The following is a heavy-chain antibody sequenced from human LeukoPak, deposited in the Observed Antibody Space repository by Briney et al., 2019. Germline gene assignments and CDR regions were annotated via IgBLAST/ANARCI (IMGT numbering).Heavy chain of an antibody. CDR2: INHSGST. V-gene: IGHV4-34*01. D-gene: IGHD3-3*02. CDR1: GGSFSGYY. J-gene: IGHJ4*02. Sequence: PSETLSLXCAVYGGSFSGYYWSWIRPPPGKGLEWIGEINHSGSTNYNPSLKSRVTISVDTSKNQFSLKLSSVTAADTAVYYCARRRIYGYYLDYWGQGTLVTVSS. CDR3: ARRRIYGYYLDY.